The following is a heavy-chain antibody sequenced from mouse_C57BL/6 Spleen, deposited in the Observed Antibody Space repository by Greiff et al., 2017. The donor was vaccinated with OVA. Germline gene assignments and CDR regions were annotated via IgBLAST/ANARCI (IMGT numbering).Heavy chain of an antibody. CDR1: GYTFTSYW. D-gene: IGHD1-1*01. V-gene: IGHV1-52*01. J-gene: IGHJ2*01. CDR3: ARDEVYYGSSDVGFDY. CDR2: IDPSDSET. Sequence: VQLQQPGAELVRPGSSVKLSCKASGYTFTSYWMHWVKQRPIQGLEWIGNIDPSDSETHYTQKFKDKATLTVDKSSSTAYMQLSSLTSEDSAVYYGARDEVYYGSSDVGFDYWGQGTTLTVSA.